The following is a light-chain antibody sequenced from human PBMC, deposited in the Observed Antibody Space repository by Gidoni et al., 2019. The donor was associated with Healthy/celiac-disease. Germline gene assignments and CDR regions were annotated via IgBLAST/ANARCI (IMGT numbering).Light chain of an antibody. CDR1: QGISSS. Sequence: DIQMTQSPSSLSASVGDRVTITCRASQGISSSLAWYQQKPGKAPKLLLYAASRLESGVPSRFSGSGSGTDYTLTISSLQPEDFATYYCQQYYSTSRTFGQGTKVEIK. CDR3: QQYYSTSRT. J-gene: IGKJ1*01. CDR2: AAS. V-gene: IGKV1-NL1*01.